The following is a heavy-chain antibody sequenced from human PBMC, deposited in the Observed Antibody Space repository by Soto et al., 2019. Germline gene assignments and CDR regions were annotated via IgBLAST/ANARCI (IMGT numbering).Heavy chain of an antibody. CDR1: GFTFSSYA. CDR2: ISNNGDTA. V-gene: IGHV3-23*01. D-gene: IGHD5-12*01. J-gene: IGHJ1*01. Sequence: HPGGSLRLSCATSGFTFSSYAMVWVRQAAEKGLEWVASISNNGDTAYYADSVKGRFTISRGNSENTLYLQMNGLRAEDTALYFSVKSRVFKEATITLLSAWGQDTQVPVSS. CDR3: VKSRVFKEATITLLSA.